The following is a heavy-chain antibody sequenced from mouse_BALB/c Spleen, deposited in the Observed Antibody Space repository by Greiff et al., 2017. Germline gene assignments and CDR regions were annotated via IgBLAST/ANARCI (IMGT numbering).Heavy chain of an antibody. CDR2: INPSNGDT. Sequence: QVQLQQPGAELLKPGASVKLSCMASGYTFTSYYMYWVKQRPGQGLEWIGEINPSNGDTNFNEKFKCKATLTVDKSDSTAYMQLSSLTSEDSAVYYCYYGYPSYAMDYWGQGTSVTVSS. CDR1: GYTFTSYY. J-gene: IGHJ4*01. D-gene: IGHD1-2*01. V-gene: IGHV1S81*02. CDR3: YYGYPSYAMDY.